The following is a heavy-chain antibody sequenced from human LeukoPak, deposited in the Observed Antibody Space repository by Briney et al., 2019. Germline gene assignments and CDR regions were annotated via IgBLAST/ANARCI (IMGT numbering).Heavy chain of an antibody. Sequence: GGSLRLSCAASGFTFSSYWMHWLRQAPGKAPVWVARTNRDGSSTAYADSVKGRFTISKDNAKHTLYLLMNSLRAEDTAVCYCARDSVEWYIFDYWGQGTLVTVSS. D-gene: IGHD3-3*01. CDR1: GFTFSSYW. CDR3: ARDSVEWYIFDY. J-gene: IGHJ4*02. CDR2: TNRDGSST. V-gene: IGHV3-74*01.